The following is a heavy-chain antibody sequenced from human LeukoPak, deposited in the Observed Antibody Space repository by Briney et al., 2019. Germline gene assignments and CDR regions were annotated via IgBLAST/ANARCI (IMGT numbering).Heavy chain of an antibody. Sequence: ASVKVSCKASGGTFSSYAISWVRQAPGQRLEWMGWINAGNGNTKYSQKFQGRVTITRDTSASTAYMELSSLRSEDTAVYYCARDLIPCSGGSCYAYNWFDPWGQGTLVTVSS. CDR1: GGTFSSYA. CDR2: INAGNGNT. D-gene: IGHD2-15*01. V-gene: IGHV1-3*01. J-gene: IGHJ5*02. CDR3: ARDLIPCSGGSCYAYNWFDP.